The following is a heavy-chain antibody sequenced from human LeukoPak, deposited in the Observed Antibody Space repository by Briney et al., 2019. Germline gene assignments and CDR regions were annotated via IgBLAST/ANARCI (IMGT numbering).Heavy chain of an antibody. J-gene: IGHJ4*02. CDR3: AIYDFWSLDY. V-gene: IGHV4-34*01. CDR1: GGSFSGYY. Sequence: SETLSLTCAVYGGSFSGYYWSWIRQPPGKGLEWIGEINHSGSTNYNPSLKSRVTISVDTSKNQFSLKLSSVTAADTAVYYCAIYDFWSLDYWGQGTLVTVSS. D-gene: IGHD3-3*01. CDR2: INHSGST.